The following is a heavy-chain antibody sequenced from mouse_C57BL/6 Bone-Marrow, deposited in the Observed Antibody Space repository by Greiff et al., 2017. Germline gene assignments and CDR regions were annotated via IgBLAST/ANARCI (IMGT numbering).Heavy chain of an antibody. V-gene: IGHV1-80*01. CDR3: ARDDGYTRYWDFDV. CDR1: GYAFSSYW. J-gene: IGHJ1*03. Sequence: QVQLQQSGAELVKPGASVKISCKASGYAFSSYWMNWVKQRPGKGLEWIGQIYPGDGDTNYNGKFKGKATLTADKSSSTAYMQLSSLTSEDAAVYFCARDDGYTRYWDFDVWGTGTTVTVSS. D-gene: IGHD2-3*01. CDR2: IYPGDGDT.